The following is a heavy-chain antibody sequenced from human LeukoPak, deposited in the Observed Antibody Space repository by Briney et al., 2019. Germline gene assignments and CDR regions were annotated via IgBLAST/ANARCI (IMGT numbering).Heavy chain of an antibody. D-gene: IGHD5-18*01. CDR3: ARDSSGYSYGSPPNDY. CDR2: ISSSGSTI. V-gene: IGHV3-48*03. Sequence: GGSLRLSCSASGFTFSSYEMNWVRQAPGKGLEWVSYISSSGSTIYYADSVKGRFTISRDNAKNSLYLQRNSLRAEDTAVYYCARDSSGYSYGSPPNDYWGQGTLVTVSS. J-gene: IGHJ4*02. CDR1: GFTFSSYE.